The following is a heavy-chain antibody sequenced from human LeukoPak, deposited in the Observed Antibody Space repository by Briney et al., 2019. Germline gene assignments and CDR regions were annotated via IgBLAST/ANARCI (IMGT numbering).Heavy chain of an antibody. CDR2: SSRGRSRI. J-gene: IGHJ4*02. Sequence: GGPLRLSCAASGFTFRSYSMNWVPHSPGKGVEGVSYSSRGRSRIYYADSVKGRFTISRQNAKNSLYLQMESLRRGDTAVFYCASSYGSGSYDYWGQGTLVTVSS. D-gene: IGHD3-10*01. CDR3: ASSYGSGSYDY. CDR1: GFTFRSYS. V-gene: IGHV3-48*01.